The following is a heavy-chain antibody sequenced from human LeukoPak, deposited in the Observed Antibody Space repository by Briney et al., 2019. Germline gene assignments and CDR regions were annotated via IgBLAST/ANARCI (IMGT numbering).Heavy chain of an antibody. J-gene: IGHJ5*02. CDR3: ARGLKLRMVRGVRSFNWFDP. CDR2: MNPNSGNT. Sequence: VASVKVSCKASGYTFTSYDINWVRQATGQGLEWMGWMNPNSGNTGYAQKFQGRVTMTRNTSISTAYMELSSLRSEDTAVYYCARGLKLRMVRGVRSFNWFDPWGQGTLVTVSS. V-gene: IGHV1-8*01. CDR1: GYTFTSYD. D-gene: IGHD3-10*01.